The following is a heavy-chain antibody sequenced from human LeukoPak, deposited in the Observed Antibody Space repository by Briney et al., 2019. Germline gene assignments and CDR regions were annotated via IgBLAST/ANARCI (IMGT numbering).Heavy chain of an antibody. V-gene: IGHV3-7*03. CDR1: GFTFSNYW. CDR2: IQRDGSEK. CDR3: AKDRPARYYYDSSGDPYYFDY. D-gene: IGHD3-22*01. J-gene: IGHJ4*02. Sequence: GGSLRLSCAASGFTFSNYWMNWVRQAPGKGLEWVASIQRDGSEKYYVESVKGRFTISRDNAKNSLYLQMNSLRAEDTAVYYCAKDRPARYYYDSSGDPYYFDYWGQGTLVTVSS.